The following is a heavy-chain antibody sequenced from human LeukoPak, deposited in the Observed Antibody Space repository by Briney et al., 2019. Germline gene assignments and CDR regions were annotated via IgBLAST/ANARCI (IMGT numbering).Heavy chain of an antibody. CDR2: IYYSGST. J-gene: IGHJ6*02. D-gene: IGHD6-25*01. V-gene: IGHV4-39*01. CDR3: ARQLYSSATV. CDR1: GGSISSSNYF. Sequence: PSETLSLTCTVSGGSISSSNYFWGWIRQPPGKGLEWIGNIYYSGSTYYNPSLKSRVTISVDTSENQFSLQLSSVTVADTAVYYCARQLYSSATVWGQGTTVTVSS.